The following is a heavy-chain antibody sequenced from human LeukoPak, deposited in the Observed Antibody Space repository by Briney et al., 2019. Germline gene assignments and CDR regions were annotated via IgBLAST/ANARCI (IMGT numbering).Heavy chain of an antibody. J-gene: IGHJ4*02. CDR2: ISGSGGST. CDR1: GFTFSSYA. V-gene: IGHV3-23*01. CDR3: AKSGRSIDLAARRRAPDY. D-gene: IGHD6-6*01. Sequence: PGGSLRLSCAASGFTFSSYAMSWVRQAPGKGLEWVSAISGSGGSTYYADSVKGRFTISRDNSKNTLYLQMNSLRAEDTAVYYCAKSGRSIDLAARRRAPDYWGQGTLVTVSS.